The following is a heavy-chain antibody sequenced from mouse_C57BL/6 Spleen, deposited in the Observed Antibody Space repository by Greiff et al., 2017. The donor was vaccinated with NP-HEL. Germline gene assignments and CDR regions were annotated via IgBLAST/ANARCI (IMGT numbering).Heavy chain of an antibody. CDR1: ASPSPSGFY. Sequence: EVKLQESGPGLVKPSQSLSLTCSVTASPSPSGFYWNWIRQFPGNKLEWMGYISYDGSNNYNPSLKNRISITRDTSKNQFFLKLNSVTTEDTATYYCANWYFDVWGTGTTVTVSS. J-gene: IGHJ1*03. V-gene: IGHV3-6*01. CDR2: ISYDGSN. CDR3: ANWYFDV.